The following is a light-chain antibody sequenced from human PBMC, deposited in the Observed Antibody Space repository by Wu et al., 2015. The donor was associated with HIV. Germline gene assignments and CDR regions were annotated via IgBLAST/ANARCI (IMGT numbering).Light chain of an antibody. CDR2: GAS. Sequence: EIVLTQSPGTVSLSPGERATLSCRASQSVSSSYLAWYQQKPGQALRLLIYGASSRATGIPDRFSGSGSGTDFTLTISRLEPEDFAVYYCQQYGSSPRTFGQGTKVEIK. CDR3: QQYGSSPRT. J-gene: IGKJ1*01. CDR1: QSVSSSY. V-gene: IGKV3-20*01.